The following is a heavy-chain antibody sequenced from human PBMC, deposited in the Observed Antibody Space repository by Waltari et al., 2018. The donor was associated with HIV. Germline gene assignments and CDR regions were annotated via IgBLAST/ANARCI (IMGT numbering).Heavy chain of an antibody. J-gene: IGHJ3*02. CDR1: GYTFTRYY. CDR2: INPSGGST. V-gene: IGHV1-46*01. Sequence: VQLLQSGAEVKKPGASVRVSCKASGYTFTRYYMHWVRQAPAQGLEWMGLINPSGGSTTYAQNFQGRVTMTSDTSSSTVYMELSSLTSEDTAVYYCATQQRRAFDIWGLGTMVAVSS. CDR3: ATQQRRAFDI. D-gene: IGHD1-1*01.